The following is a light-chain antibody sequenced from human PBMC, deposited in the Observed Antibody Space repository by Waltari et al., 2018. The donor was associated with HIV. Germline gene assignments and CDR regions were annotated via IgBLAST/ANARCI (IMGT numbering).Light chain of an antibody. J-gene: IGKJ3*01. CDR1: QSVTRSY. CDR2: GAS. Sequence: EIVLTQSPGTLSLSPGERVPLSCRASQSVTRSYLAWYQQKPGQAPRLLIYGASSRATGFPDRFSGSGSGTDFTLTISRLEPEDFAVYYCQQYGSSPFTFGPGTKVDIK. CDR3: QQYGSSPFT. V-gene: IGKV3-20*01.